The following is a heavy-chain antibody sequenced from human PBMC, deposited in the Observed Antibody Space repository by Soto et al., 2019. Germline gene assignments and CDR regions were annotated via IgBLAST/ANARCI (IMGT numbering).Heavy chain of an antibody. V-gene: IGHV3-72*01. CDR1: GFTFTDHY. Sequence: EVQLVESGGGLVQPGGSQRLSCAASGFTFTDHYMDWVRQAPGKGLEWVGRVKNKANSYTTEYATSVKGRFTISRDDSKNSLYLQMNSLRTEDTAVYYCVRAPLGSVLDCWGQGTLVTVSS. J-gene: IGHJ4*02. CDR3: VRAPLGSVLDC. CDR2: VKNKANSYTT. D-gene: IGHD1-26*01.